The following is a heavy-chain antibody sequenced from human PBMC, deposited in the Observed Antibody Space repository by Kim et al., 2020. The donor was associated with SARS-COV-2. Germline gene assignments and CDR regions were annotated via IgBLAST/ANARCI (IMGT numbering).Heavy chain of an antibody. D-gene: IGHD3-3*01. CDR1: GGSISSYD. V-gene: IGHV4-59*13. CDR3: ARGALEIFGVVGWFDP. CDR2: IYYSGST. J-gene: IGHJ5*02. Sequence: SETLSLTCTVSGGSISSYDWSWIRQPPGKGLEWIWYIYYSGSTNYNSSLKSRVTISVDTSKNQFSLKLSTVTAADTAVYYCARGALEIFGVVGWFDPWGQGTLVTVSS.